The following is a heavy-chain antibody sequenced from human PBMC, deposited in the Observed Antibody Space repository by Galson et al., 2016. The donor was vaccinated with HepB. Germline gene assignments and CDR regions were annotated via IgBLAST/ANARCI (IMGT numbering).Heavy chain of an antibody. D-gene: IGHD3-16*01. CDR1: GGSIYNDYYY. J-gene: IGHJ5*02. Sequence: SETLSLTCTVSGGSIYNDYYYWGWVRQPPGKGLEWIESISHNGRTYYNSSLKSRVSISVDVSKNQLSLRLSSVTATDASVYYCARHFSVGGRFDPWGQGALVTVSS. V-gene: IGHV4-39*01. CDR2: ISHNGRT. CDR3: ARHFSVGGRFDP.